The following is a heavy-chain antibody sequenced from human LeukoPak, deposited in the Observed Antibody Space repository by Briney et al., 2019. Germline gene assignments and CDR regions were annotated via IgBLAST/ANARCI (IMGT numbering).Heavy chain of an antibody. V-gene: IGHV4-59*08. CDR2: IYYSGST. CDR1: GGSISSYY. J-gene: IGHJ4*02. Sequence: SETLSLTCTVSGGSISSYYWSWIRQPPGKGLEWIGDIYYSGSTNYNPSLKSRVTISIDTSKNQFSLKLSSVTAADTAVYYCARRGSARVSYFFDYWGQGTLVTVSS. CDR3: ARRGSARVSYFFDY. D-gene: IGHD2-15*01.